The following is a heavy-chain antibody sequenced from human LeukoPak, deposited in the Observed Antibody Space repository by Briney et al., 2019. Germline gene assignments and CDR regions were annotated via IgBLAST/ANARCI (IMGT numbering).Heavy chain of an antibody. J-gene: IGHJ4*02. D-gene: IGHD3-22*01. CDR1: GYTFTSYG. Sequence: ASVKVSCKASGYTFTSYGISWVRQAPGQGLEWMGWISAYNGNTNYAQKLQGRVTMTTDTSTSTAYMELRSLRSDDTAVYYCARDLNPQNYYDSSGYPWALYWGRGTLLTVSS. V-gene: IGHV1-18*01. CDR3: ARDLNPQNYYDSSGYPWALY. CDR2: ISAYNGNT.